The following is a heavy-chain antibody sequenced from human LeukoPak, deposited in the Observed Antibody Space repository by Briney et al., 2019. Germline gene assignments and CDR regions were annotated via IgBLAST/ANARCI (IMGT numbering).Heavy chain of an antibody. Sequence: GGSLRLSCAASRFTFTDYGMHSVRQPPGKGLEWVALIWYDGSGKYYADSVKGRFTISRDNSKNTLYLQMNSLRAEDTAVYYCARDWCGGGSCYYFDHWGQGTLVTVSS. CDR1: RFTFTDYG. D-gene: IGHD2-15*01. CDR3: ARDWCGGGSCYYFDH. V-gene: IGHV3-33*01. J-gene: IGHJ4*02. CDR2: IWYDGSGK.